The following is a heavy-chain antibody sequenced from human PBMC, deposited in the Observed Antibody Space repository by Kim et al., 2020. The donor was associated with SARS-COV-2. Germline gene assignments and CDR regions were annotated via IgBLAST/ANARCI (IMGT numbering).Heavy chain of an antibody. V-gene: IGHV3-23*01. Sequence: GGSLRLSCAASELTFSSYAMTWVRQAPGKGLEWVSSITGSGGGTYYADSVKGRFTISRDNSKNMLFLQMNSLRLEDTAVYYCAKNRHIMVLTAMSGMDVWGQGTTVTVSS. D-gene: IGHD2-21*02. CDR3: AKNRHIMVLTAMSGMDV. CDR1: ELTFSSYA. CDR2: ITGSGGGT. J-gene: IGHJ6*02.